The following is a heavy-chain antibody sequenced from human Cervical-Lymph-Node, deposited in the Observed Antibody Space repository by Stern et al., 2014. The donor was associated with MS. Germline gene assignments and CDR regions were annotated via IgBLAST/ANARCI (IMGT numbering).Heavy chain of an antibody. CDR3: ALLPRI. Sequence: EVQLVESGGDLVQPGGSLRLSCEVSGFTLSDHYMDWVRQGPGKGLEWVGRISNRVNGDTPDYASSVKGRFTISRNESETSLYLQMNSLKTEDTAVYYCALLPRIWGQGTLVTVSS. CDR2: ISNRVNGDTP. V-gene: IGHV3-72*01. J-gene: IGHJ3*02. CDR1: GFTLSDHY.